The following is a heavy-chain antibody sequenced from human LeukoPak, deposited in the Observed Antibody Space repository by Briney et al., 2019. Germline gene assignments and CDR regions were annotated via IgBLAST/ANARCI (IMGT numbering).Heavy chain of an antibody. J-gene: IGHJ4*02. D-gene: IGHD4-11*01. CDR2: ISYDGSNE. CDR1: GFTFSSYA. CDR3: AKDGDYSNYPFDY. Sequence: PGRSLRLSCAASGFTFSSYAMHWVRQAPGKGLEWVAVISYDGSNEYYADSVKGRFTISRDNSKNTLYLQMNSLRAEDTAAFYCAKDGDYSNYPFDYWGQGTLVTVSS. V-gene: IGHV3-30*18.